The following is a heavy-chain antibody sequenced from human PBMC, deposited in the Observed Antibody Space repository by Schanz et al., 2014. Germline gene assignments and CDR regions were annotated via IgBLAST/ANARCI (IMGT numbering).Heavy chain of an antibody. CDR1: GFTFSSYA. D-gene: IGHD6-19*01. V-gene: IGHV3-23*01. J-gene: IGHJ4*02. CDR3: AASSGWHPSTDY. CDR2: ISDSGDTA. Sequence: EVQLLESGGGLVQPGGSLRLSCAASGFTFSSYAMSWVRQAPGKGLEWVSLISDSGDTAYYADSVKGRFTISRDNFKGALYLQMSSLRAEDTAVYYCAASSGWHPSTDYWGQGTLVTVSS.